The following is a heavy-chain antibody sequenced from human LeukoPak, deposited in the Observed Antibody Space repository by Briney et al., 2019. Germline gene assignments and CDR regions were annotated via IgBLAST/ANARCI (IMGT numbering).Heavy chain of an antibody. D-gene: IGHD6-19*01. CDR1: GGSISDYY. V-gene: IGHV4-59*01. J-gene: IGHJ4*02. CDR3: ARPSSGWHLDF. Sequence: PSETLSLTCTVSGGSISDYYWSWIRQPPGKGLEWIGYIHYSGTTNCNPSLKSRVTMSVDTSKNQFSLKLNSVTAADTAVYYCARPSSGWHLDFWGQGTLVTVSS. CDR2: IHYSGTT.